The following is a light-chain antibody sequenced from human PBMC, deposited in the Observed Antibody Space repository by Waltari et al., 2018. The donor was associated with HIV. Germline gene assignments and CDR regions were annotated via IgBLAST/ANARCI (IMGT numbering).Light chain of an antibody. V-gene: IGLV1-51*01. CDR3: GTWDSSLNTPV. CDR1: TSTIQTNY. Sequence: QPVLTQPPSVSAAPGRSVTITCPGSTSTIQTNYVSWYQQIPGTAPKLLIYDKNKRPSGIPERFSGSKSATSATLGITGLQTGDEAEYFCGTWDSSLNTPVFGGGSRLTVL. J-gene: IGLJ2*01. CDR2: DKN.